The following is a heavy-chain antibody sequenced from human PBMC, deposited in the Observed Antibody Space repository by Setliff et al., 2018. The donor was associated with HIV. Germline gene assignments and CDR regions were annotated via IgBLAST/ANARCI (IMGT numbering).Heavy chain of an antibody. D-gene: IGHD3-3*01. V-gene: IGHV4-34*01. CDR3: ARDRGSYNFWSGLARGDNWFDP. CDR1: GTSFSDYY. Sequence: PSETLSLTCAVYGTSFSDYYWTWIRQPPGKGLEWIGEVNHSGTTNYNTSLKSRVTISGDTSKKQFSLNLTSVTAADTAVYYCARDRGSYNFWSGLARGDNWFDPWGQGTLVTVS. J-gene: IGHJ5*02. CDR2: VNHSGTT.